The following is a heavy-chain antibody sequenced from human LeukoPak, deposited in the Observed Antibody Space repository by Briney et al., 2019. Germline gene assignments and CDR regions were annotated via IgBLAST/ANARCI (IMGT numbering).Heavy chain of an antibody. CDR1: GASISSFF. CDR2: VDYSGTT. D-gene: IGHD1-14*01. V-gene: IGHV4-59*08. CDR3: ARHPEVAHLPPRFDP. Sequence: KPSETLSLTCSVSGASISSFFWSWIRQSPAKGLEWIGYVDYSGTTKYNPSLKSRVQISLDTSKNSFSLSLESVTAADAAVYYCARHPEVAHLPPRFDPWGQGILVTVSS. J-gene: IGHJ5*02.